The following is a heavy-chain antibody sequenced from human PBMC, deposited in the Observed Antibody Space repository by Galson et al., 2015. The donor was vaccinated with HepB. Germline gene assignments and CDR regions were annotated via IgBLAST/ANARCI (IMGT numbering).Heavy chain of an antibody. V-gene: IGHV6-1*01. CDR1: GDSVSSYNTA. CDR2: TFYRSKWYN. Sequence: CAISGDSVSSYNTAWNWIRQSPSRGLEWLGRTFYRSKWYNDYAVSVKSRITINPDTSKNQFSLQLNSVTPEDTAVYYCAREGSRPNWGYLDYWGQGTLVTVSS. D-gene: IGHD7-27*01. J-gene: IGHJ4*02. CDR3: AREGSRPNWGYLDY.